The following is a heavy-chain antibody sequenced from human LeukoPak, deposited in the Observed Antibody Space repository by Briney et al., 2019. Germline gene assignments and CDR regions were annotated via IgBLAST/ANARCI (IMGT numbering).Heavy chain of an antibody. J-gene: IGHJ4*02. D-gene: IGHD3-9*01. CDR1: GFTFSSHS. CDR2: ITASAYST. CDR3: AADYNILTGYFSDLGY. V-gene: IGHV3-23*01. Sequence: SGGSLRLSCAASGFTFSSHSMSWVRQAPRKGLEWVSTITASAYSTFYSDSVKGRFTISRDNSKNTLNLQMNSLRPEDTAIYHCAADYNILTGYFSDLGYWGQGTLVTVSS.